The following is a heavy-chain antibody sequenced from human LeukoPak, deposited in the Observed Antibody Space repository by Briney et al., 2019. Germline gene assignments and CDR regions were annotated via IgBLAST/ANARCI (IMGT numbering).Heavy chain of an antibody. CDR2: IQQVGSEK. CDR1: GSTLSSKW. J-gene: IGHJ4*02. V-gene: IGHV3-7*03. Sequence: GGSLSLAWPVSGSTLSSKWMGWVSQAAGRGRGWVSNIQQVGSEKQYADSVDGRFTLARDKSNNTLYLQMHSLRAEDTAVYYCAKDGRVGATRAGTLDYWGQGTLVTVSS. D-gene: IGHD1-26*01. CDR3: AKDGRVGATRAGTLDY.